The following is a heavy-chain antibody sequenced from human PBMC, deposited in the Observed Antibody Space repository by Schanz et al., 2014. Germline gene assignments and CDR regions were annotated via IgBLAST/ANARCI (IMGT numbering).Heavy chain of an antibody. CDR3: ARDRRNADLDY. CDR1: GFTFSGFW. Sequence: VRLVESGGGVVQPGRSLRLSCAASGFTFSGFWMTWVRQAPGKGLEWVANIKHDGSVKDYVDSVEGRFTISRDNAKRSLFLQMNSLRAEDTALYYCARDRRNADLDYWGQGTLVTVSS. V-gene: IGHV3-7*01. CDR2: IKHDGSVK. J-gene: IGHJ4*02. D-gene: IGHD1-1*01.